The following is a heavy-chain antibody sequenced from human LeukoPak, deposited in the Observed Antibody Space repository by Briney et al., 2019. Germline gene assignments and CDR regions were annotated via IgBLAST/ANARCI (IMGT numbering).Heavy chain of an antibody. CDR3: ARDYKRYSYYYYGMDV. V-gene: IGHV4-61*02. Sequence: PSQTLSLTCTVSGGSISSGSYYWSWSRQPAGKGLECIGRIYTSGSTNYNPSLKSRVTISVDTSKNQFSLKLSSVTAADTAVYYCARDYKRYSYYYYGMDVWGQATTVTVSS. CDR2: IYTSGST. J-gene: IGHJ6*02. CDR1: GGSISSGSYY. D-gene: IGHD2-21*01.